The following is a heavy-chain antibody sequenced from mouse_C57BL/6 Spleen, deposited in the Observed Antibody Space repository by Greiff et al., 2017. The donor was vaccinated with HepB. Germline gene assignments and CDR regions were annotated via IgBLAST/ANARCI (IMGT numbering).Heavy chain of an antibody. J-gene: IGHJ2*01. V-gene: IGHV1-26*01. CDR3: ARRRYDLYYFDY. D-gene: IGHD1-1*01. CDR1: GYTFTDYY. CDR2: INPNNGGT. Sequence: EVQLQQSGPELVKPGASVKISCKASGYTFTDYYMNWVKQSHGKSLEWIGDINPNNGGTSYNQKFKGKATLTVDKSSSTAYMELRSLTSEDSAVYYCARRRYDLYYFDYWGQGTTLTVSS.